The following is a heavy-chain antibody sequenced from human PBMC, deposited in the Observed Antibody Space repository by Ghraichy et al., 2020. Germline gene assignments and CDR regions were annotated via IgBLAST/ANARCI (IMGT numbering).Heavy chain of an antibody. J-gene: IGHJ4*02. CDR1: GFTFSSYG. Sequence: SLRLSCAASGFTFSSYGMHWVRQAPGKGLEWVAVIWYDGSNKYYADSVKGRFTISRDNSKNTLYLQMNSLRAEDTAVYYCAREKYQLLSFDYWGQGTLVTVSS. CDR3: AREKYQLLSFDY. D-gene: IGHD2-2*01. V-gene: IGHV3-33*01. CDR2: IWYDGSNK.